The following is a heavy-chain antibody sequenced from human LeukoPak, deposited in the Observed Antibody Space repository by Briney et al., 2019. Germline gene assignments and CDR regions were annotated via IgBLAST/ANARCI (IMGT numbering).Heavy chain of an antibody. D-gene: IGHD3-10*01. CDR2: INHSGST. CDR3: AREPRITMVRGPYGMDV. CDR1: GGSFSGYY. J-gene: IGHJ6*02. V-gene: IGHV4-34*09. Sequence: KPSETLSLTCAVYGGSFSGYYWSWIRQPPGKGLEWIGEINHSGSTNYNPSLKSRVTISVDTSKNQFSLKLSSVTAADTAVYYCAREPRITMVRGPYGMDVWGQGTTVTVSS.